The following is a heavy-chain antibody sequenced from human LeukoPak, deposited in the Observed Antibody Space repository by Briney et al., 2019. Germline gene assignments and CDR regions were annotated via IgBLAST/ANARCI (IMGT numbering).Heavy chain of an antibody. J-gene: IGHJ4*02. CDR2: IYYSGIT. V-gene: IGHV4-39*07. D-gene: IGHD5-24*01. CDR1: GGSISSSSYY. Sequence: SETLSLTCTVSGGSISSSSYYWGWIRQPPGKGLAWIGSIYYSGITSYNPSLKSRVTILLDTSKNQFSLELSSVTAADTAVYYCAREEMVIPFDYWGQGTLVTVSP. CDR3: AREEMVIPFDY.